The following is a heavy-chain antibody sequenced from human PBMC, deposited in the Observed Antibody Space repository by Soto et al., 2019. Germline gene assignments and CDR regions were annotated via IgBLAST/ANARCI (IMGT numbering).Heavy chain of an antibody. CDR3: ARDIGFDYVN. CDR2: IKEDGSEI. J-gene: IGHJ4*02. Sequence: LRLSCAVAGFNVMSYWMSWVRQAPGKGLEGGASIKEDGSEIYYLHSVRGRFSISSDSAGNALHLTMNYLSAEDTGVYFCARDIGFDYVNWGQGTLVTVSS. V-gene: IGHV3-7*01. D-gene: IGHD3-16*01. CDR1: GFNVMSYW.